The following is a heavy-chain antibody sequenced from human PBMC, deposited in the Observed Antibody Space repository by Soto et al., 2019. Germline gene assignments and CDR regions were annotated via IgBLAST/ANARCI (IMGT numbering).Heavy chain of an antibody. CDR1: GFTVSNNY. CDR2: IYSGGYT. Sequence: EVQLVESGGGLIQPGGPLRLSCAVSGFTVSNNYMSWVRQAPGKGLEGVSVIYSGGYTAYGDSVKGRFTISRDNSKNTVFLQMKGLGADDRAWYCGAAAPGGGGYWGQGTLVTVSS. CDR3: AAAPGGGGY. D-gene: IGHD3-10*01. J-gene: IGHJ4*02. V-gene: IGHV3-53*01.